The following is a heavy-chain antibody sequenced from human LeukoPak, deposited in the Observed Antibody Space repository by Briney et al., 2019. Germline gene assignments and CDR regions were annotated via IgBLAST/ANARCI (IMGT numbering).Heavy chain of an antibody. V-gene: IGHV3-74*01. CDR3: VRASLQVVSRFDP. Sequence: GGPLRLSCAASGFTFSNYWMHWVRQAPGKGLVWVSRINTDGSSTTYADSVRGRFTISRDNAKNTLYLQMDSLRAEDTAVYYCVRASLQVVSRFDPWGQGTLVTVSS. CDR1: GFTFSNYW. D-gene: IGHD2-15*01. J-gene: IGHJ5*02. CDR2: INTDGSST.